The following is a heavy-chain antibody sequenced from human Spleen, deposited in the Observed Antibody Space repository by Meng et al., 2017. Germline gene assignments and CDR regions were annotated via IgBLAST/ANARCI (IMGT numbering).Heavy chain of an antibody. CDR3: ASLFGDDDAYYYAMDV. D-gene: IGHD5-12*01. CDR1: GGSISGYY. CDR2: IYYSGST. J-gene: IGHJ6*02. V-gene: IGHV4-59*01. Sequence: SETLSLTCTVSGGSISGYYWSWIRQPPGKGLEWIGYIYYSGSTNYNPSLKSRVTMSVSSSKNQFSLTLSSVTATDTAVYYGASLFGDDDAYYYAMDVWGQGTMVTVSS.